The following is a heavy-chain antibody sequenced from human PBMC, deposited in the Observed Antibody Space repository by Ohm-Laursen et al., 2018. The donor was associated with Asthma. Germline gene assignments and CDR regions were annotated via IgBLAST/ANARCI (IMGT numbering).Heavy chain of an antibody. D-gene: IGHD6-13*01. J-gene: IGHJ4*02. CDR3: ASGVSSWYSFDY. CDR2: INPNDGGT. V-gene: IGHV1-2*06. Sequence: SVKVSCKASGYTFTGYFIHWVRQAPGQGLEWMGRINPNDGGTTSAQKFQGRVTMTRDTSISTAYMELSRLISDDTAVYYCASGVSSWYSFDYWGQGTLVTVSS. CDR1: GYTFTGYF.